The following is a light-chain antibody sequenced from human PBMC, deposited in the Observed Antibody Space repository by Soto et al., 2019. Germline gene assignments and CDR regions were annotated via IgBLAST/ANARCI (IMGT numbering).Light chain of an antibody. CDR1: SSDVGGYDY. CDR3: SAYTTTSTLI. Sequence: QSALTQPASVSGSPGQSVTISCTGTSSDVGGYDYVSWYQQHPGTAPKLMLYEVNNRPSGVSNRFSGSKSGNTASLIISGLHSEDEADYYCSAYTTTSTLIFGTGTKLT. CDR2: EVN. V-gene: IGLV2-14*01. J-gene: IGLJ1*01.